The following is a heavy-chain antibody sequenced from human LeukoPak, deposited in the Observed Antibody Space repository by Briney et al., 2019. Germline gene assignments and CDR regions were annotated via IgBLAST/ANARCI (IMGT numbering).Heavy chain of an antibody. Sequence: GSLRLSCAASGFTFNSYGMLWVRQAPGRGLEWVTVISYDGNHQYYADSVKGRFTISRDNSKNTVYLQMNGLRVEDTAIYYCARASGRDKTGGFDYWGQGTLVAVS. V-gene: IGHV3-30*03. CDR3: ARASGRDKTGGFDY. J-gene: IGHJ4*02. D-gene: IGHD3-10*01. CDR1: GFTFNSYG. CDR2: ISYDGNHQ.